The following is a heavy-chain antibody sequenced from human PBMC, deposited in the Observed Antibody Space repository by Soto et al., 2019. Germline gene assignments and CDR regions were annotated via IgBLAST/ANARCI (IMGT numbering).Heavy chain of an antibody. V-gene: IGHV1-69*08. CDR3: AGDPDSHYNDSHASSYP. CDR2: IIAIIGII. D-gene: IGHD4-4*01. CDR1: GGTFSTYT. J-gene: IGHJ5*02. Sequence: QVQLVQSGAEVKKPGSSVKVSCKASGGTFSTYTITWVRQAPGQGLEWMGRIIAIIGIINYAQKFQGRVTISAAKFTGTAYMELTGLRSDDTAVYYCAGDPDSHYNDSHASSYPWGQGTLVTVSS.